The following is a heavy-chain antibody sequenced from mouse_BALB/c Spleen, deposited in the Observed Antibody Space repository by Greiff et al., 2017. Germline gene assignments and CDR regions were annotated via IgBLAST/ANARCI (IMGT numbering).Heavy chain of an antibody. V-gene: IGHV14-3*02. Sequence: VQLQQSGAELVKPGASVKLSCTASGFNIKDTYMHWVKQRPEQGLEWIGRIDPANGNTKYDPKFQGKATITADTSSNTAYLQLSSLTSEDTAVYYCASYYYGSREYYYAMDYWGQGTAVTVSS. CDR1: GFNIKDTY. CDR3: ASYYYGSREYYYAMDY. CDR2: IDPANGNT. J-gene: IGHJ4*01. D-gene: IGHD1-1*01.